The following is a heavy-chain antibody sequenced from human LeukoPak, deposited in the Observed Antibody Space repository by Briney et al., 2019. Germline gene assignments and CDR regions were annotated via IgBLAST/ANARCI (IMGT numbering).Heavy chain of an antibody. CDR1: GFTFNDFA. CDR3: VKDGGDYGDYSYYFDY. J-gene: IGHJ4*02. Sequence: PGRSLRLSCAASGFTFNDFAMHWVRLTPGKGLEWVSGISWNSGRIAYADSVKGRFTISRDNAENSLYLQMNSLRTEDTAFYYSVKDGGDYGDYSYYFDYWGQGTLVTVSS. CDR2: ISWNSGRI. D-gene: IGHD4-17*01. V-gene: IGHV3-9*01.